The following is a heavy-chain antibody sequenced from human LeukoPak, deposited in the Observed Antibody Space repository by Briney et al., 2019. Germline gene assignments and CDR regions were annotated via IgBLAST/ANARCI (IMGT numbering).Heavy chain of an antibody. J-gene: IGHJ4*02. D-gene: IGHD2-15*01. CDR2: IKEDGSET. CDR3: ARYCSGGSCFDY. V-gene: IGHV3-7*01. CDR1: GFTFSVYW. Sequence: GGSLRLSCAASGFTFSVYWMSWVRQAPGKGLEWVANIKEDGSETYYVDSVKGRFTISRDNAKNSLYLQMNSLRAEDTAVYYCARYCSGGSCFDYWGQGTRVTVSS.